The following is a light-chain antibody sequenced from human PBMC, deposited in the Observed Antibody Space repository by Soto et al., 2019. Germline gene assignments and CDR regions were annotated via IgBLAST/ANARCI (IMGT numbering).Light chain of an antibody. CDR1: QSVDSAF. CDR2: GAS. V-gene: IGKV3-20*01. CDR3: QQYASSLT. J-gene: IGKJ1*01. Sequence: EIVLTQSPGSLSLSLGERATLSCRASQSVDSAFFAWYQQKPGQPPRLLMYGASRRATGIPDRCSGSGSGKDFTLTISRLEPEDFAVYYCQQYASSLTFGQGTKVEI.